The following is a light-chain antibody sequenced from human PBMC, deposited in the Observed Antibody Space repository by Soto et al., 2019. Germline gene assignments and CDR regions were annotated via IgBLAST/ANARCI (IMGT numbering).Light chain of an antibody. CDR2: DSS. Sequence: IVLTQATASLSLSPGDRATLSCRASQSVSTYLAWYQQKPGQAPRLLIYDSSNRATGIPARFSGSGSGTDLTLTISSLEPEDFAVYYCPQRSNWPPAFGGGTKVDIK. V-gene: IGKV3-11*01. CDR1: QSVSTY. J-gene: IGKJ4*01. CDR3: PQRSNWPPA.